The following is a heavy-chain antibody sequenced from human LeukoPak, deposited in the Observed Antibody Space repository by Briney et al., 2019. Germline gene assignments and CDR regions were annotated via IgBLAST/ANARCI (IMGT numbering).Heavy chain of an antibody. CDR2: ISYDGSNK. V-gene: IGHV3-30*01. J-gene: IGHJ4*02. CDR3: ARSGYSSGWYGDYLDD. D-gene: IGHD6-19*01. CDR1: GFTLSRYA. Sequence: GRSLRLSCAASGFTLSRYAMHWVRQAPGQGPLSVAVISYDGSNKYYADSVKCRFSSSRDNSKNTLYLQMNSLRAEDTAVYDGARSGYSSGWYGDYLDDWGQGTLVTVSS.